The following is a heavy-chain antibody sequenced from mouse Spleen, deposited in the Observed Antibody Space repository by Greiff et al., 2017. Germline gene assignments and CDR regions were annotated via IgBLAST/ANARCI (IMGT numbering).Heavy chain of an antibody. CDR3: ARDSGLPPGAWFAY. CDR2: ISSGGST. Sequence: EVQLVESGGGLVKPGGSLKLSCAASGFTFSSYAMSWVRQTPEKRLEWVASISSGGSTYYPDTVTGRFTISRENAKNTLYLEMSSLRSEDTAMYYCARDSGLPPGAWFAYWGQGTLVTVSA. CDR1: GFTFSSYA. D-gene: IGHD1-3*01. V-gene: IGHV5-9-4*01. J-gene: IGHJ3*01.